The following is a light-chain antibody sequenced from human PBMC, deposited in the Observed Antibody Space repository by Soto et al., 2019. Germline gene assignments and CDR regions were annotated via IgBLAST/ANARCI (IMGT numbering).Light chain of an antibody. Sequence: QSALTQPPSASGSPGQSVAISCTGTSSDVGGYNYVSWYQQHPGKAPKLMIYEVNKRPSGVPDHFSGSKSGNTASLTVSGLQAEDEADYYCCSYVNSRSYVFGSGTKVTVL. CDR3: CSYVNSRSYV. V-gene: IGLV2-8*01. CDR2: EVN. CDR1: SSDVGGYNY. J-gene: IGLJ1*01.